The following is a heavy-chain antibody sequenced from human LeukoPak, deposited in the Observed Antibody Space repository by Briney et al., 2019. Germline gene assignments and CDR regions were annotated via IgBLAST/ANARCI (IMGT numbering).Heavy chain of an antibody. J-gene: IGHJ4*02. V-gene: IGHV4-59*01. D-gene: IGHD3-10*01. CDR3: ARSALDTSGSYYNPQPFDY. CDR2: XXXSGST. Sequence: SETLSLTCTVSGGSISTYFWSWIRQPPGKGLXXXXXXXXSGSTNYNPSLKSRVNILVDTSKNQFSLKMTSVTAADTAVYYCARSALDTSGSYYNPQPFDYWGQGTLVTVSS. CDR1: GGSISTYF.